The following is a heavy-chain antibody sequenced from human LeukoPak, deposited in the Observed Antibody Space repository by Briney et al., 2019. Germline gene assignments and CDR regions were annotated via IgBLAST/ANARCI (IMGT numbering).Heavy chain of an antibody. CDR3: AKGVGGSANYYYMDV. CDR1: RFSFSTYD. CDR2: IRYDGSNK. D-gene: IGHD3-10*01. Sequence: GGSLRLSCAASRFSFSTYDMHWVRQAPGKGLEWVAFIRYDGSNKYYADSVKGRFTISRDNSKNTLYLQMNSLRVEDTAVYYCAKGVGGSANYYYMDVWGRGTTVTVSS. V-gene: IGHV3-30*02. J-gene: IGHJ6*03.